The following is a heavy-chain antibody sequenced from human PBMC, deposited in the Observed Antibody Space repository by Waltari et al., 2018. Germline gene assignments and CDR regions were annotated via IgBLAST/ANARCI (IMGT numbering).Heavy chain of an antibody. Sequence: EVQLLESGGGFVQPGGSLRLTCAASGLTFSAYAMYWVRRTPGEGPGVVSAIGSSGAGTFYADSVKGLFTISRDNSRNILYLQMNSLRVEDTAVYYCAKEYGSGIYFFDSWGQGTLVTVSS. CDR2: IGSSGAGT. CDR3: AKEYGSGIYFFDS. V-gene: IGHV3-23*01. J-gene: IGHJ5*01. CDR1: GLTFSAYA. D-gene: IGHD3-10*01.